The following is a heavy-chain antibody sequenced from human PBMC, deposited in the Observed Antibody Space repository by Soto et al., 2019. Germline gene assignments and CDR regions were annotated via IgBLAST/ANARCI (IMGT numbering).Heavy chain of an antibody. J-gene: IGHJ4*02. CDR1: GGSISSYY. D-gene: IGHD2-21*01. CDR3: ARGGGSVVNATDYDDY. CDR2: IYYSGST. Sequence: SETLSLTCTVPGGSISSYYWSWIRQPSGKVLEWIGYIYYSGSTNYNPSLKSRVTISVDTSKNQFSLKLSSVTAADTAVYYCARGGGSVVNATDYDDYWGQGTLVTVS. V-gene: IGHV4-59*01.